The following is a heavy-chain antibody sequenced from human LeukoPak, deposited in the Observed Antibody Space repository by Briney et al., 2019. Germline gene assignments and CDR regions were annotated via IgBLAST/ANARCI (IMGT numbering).Heavy chain of an antibody. CDR3: AKGYNYGRDY. Sequence: GGSLRLSCAASGFTFSSYGMHWVRQAPGKGLEWVAFIRYDGTNKDYADSVKGRFTISRDNSKNTLYLQMNSLRAEDTAVYYCAKGYNYGRDYWGQGTLVTVSS. V-gene: IGHV3-30*02. J-gene: IGHJ4*02. D-gene: IGHD5-18*01. CDR2: IRYDGTNK. CDR1: GFTFSSYG.